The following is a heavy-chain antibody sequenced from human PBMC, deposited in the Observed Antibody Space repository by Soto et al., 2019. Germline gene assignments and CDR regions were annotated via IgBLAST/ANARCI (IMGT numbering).Heavy chain of an antibody. CDR3: ARAPLGNYGYPSYFDY. V-gene: IGHV4-59*01. CDR1: GGSISSYY. J-gene: IGHJ4*02. CDR2: IYYSGST. Sequence: QVQLQESGPGLVKPSETLSLTCTVSGGSISSYYWSWIRQPPGKGLEWIGYIYYSGSTNYNPSLKSRVTISVDTSKNQFSLKLSSVTAADTAVYYCARAPLGNYGYPSYFDYWGQGTLVTVSS. D-gene: IGHD3-10*01.